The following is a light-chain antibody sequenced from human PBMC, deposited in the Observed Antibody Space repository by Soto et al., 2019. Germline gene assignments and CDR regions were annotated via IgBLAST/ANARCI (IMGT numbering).Light chain of an antibody. V-gene: IGKV4-1*01. CDR2: WAS. Sequence: DIVMTQSPDSLAVSLGERANVNWKASQSVFYSSNNKNYLAWYQQKPGQPPKLLIYWASTRESGVPDRFSGSGSGTDFTLTISSLQPEDFATYYCQQFRSFPITFGQGTRLEIK. CDR1: QSVFYSSNNKNY. J-gene: IGKJ5*01. CDR3: QQFRSFPIT.